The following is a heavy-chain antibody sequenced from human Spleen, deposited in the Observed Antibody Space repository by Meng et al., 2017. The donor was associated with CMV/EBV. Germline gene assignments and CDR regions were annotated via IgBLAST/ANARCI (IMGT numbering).Heavy chain of an antibody. Sequence: GESLKISCAASGFTFSDYYMSWIRQAPGKGLEWVSYISSSGSTIYYADSVKGRFTISRDNAKNSLYLQMNSLRAEDTAVYYCARSGLAQYFDYWGQGTLVTVSS. D-gene: IGHD6-19*01. CDR1: GFTFSDYY. J-gene: IGHJ4*02. V-gene: IGHV3-11*04. CDR2: ISSSGSTI. CDR3: ARSGLAQYFDY.